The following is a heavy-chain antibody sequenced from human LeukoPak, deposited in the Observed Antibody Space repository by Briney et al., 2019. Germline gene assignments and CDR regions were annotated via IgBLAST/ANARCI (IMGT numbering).Heavy chain of an antibody. D-gene: IGHD6-19*01. CDR1: GFSVGDKY. CDR2: IYSGTTT. J-gene: IGHJ4*02. Sequence: GGSLRLSCAPSGFSVGDKYMAWVRQAPGKGLEWVSVIYSGTTTYYADSVKGRFTISRDNSKNTLYLQMNSLRAEDTAVYYCAKGPPSIAVAGPLDYWGQGTLVTVSS. V-gene: IGHV3-53*01. CDR3: AKGPPSIAVAGPLDY.